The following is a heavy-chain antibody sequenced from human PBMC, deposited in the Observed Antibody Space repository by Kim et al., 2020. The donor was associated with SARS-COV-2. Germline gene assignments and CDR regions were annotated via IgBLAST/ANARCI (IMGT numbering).Heavy chain of an antibody. D-gene: IGHD3-10*02. V-gene: IGHV3-48*02. J-gene: IGHJ4*02. Sequence: SLKGRDTISRDNAKNSLLLQMNSLRDEDTALYYCARGTDEYDYVFRYFDYWGQGTLVTVSS. CDR3: ARGTDEYDYVFRYFDY.